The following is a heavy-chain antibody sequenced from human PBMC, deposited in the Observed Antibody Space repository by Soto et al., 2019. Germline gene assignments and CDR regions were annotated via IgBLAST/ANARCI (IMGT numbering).Heavy chain of an antibody. J-gene: IGHJ6*02. CDR2: IYWDDDK. Sequence: QITLKESGPTLVKPTQTLTLTCTFSGFSLSTSGVGVGWIRQPPGKALEWLALIYWDDDKRYSPSLKSRLTITKDTPKNHVVLTMTNMDPVDTATYYCARTDCSSTSCNLMDVWGQGTTVTVSS. V-gene: IGHV2-5*02. D-gene: IGHD2-2*01. CDR3: ARTDCSSTSCNLMDV. CDR1: GFSLSTSGVG.